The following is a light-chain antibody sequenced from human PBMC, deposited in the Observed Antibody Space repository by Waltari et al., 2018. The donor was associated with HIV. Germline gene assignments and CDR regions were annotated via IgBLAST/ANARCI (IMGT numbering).Light chain of an antibody. Sequence: EIVLTQSPATLSLSPGERATISCRASEFVEIFIGWFQQKPGQPPRLVVYNGSNRAAGIPARFTGSGSGTDFTRTISGLEPEDFAVYFCQQRRAWPPTFGGGTKVELK. V-gene: IGKV3-11*01. J-gene: IGKJ4*01. CDR1: EFVEIF. CDR3: QQRRAWPPT. CDR2: NGS.